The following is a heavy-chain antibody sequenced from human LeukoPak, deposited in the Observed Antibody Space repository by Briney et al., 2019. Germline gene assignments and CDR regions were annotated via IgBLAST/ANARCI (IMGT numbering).Heavy chain of an antibody. D-gene: IGHD1-26*01. Sequence: PGGSLRLSCAASGFSISNYDMSWVRQAPGKGLEWVSGVSNDGSRTYYADSVKGRLTISRDTSTNSLYLQMNNLRAEDTAVYYCAKGRIVGATSFDYWGQGTLVTVSS. CDR3: AKGRIVGATSFDY. J-gene: IGHJ4*02. CDR1: GFSISNYD. CDR2: VSNDGSRT. V-gene: IGHV3-23*01.